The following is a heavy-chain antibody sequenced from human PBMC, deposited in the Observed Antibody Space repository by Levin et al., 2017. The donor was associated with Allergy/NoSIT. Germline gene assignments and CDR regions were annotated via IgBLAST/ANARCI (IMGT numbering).Heavy chain of an antibody. CDR2: FYHSGNT. CDR1: GGSIGTYY. J-gene: IGHJ6*02. Sequence: SQTLSLTCTVSGGSIGTYYWNWLRQTPGKGLEWIGYFYHSGNTNYNPSLKSRVTISVDRSQNQISLDLKSVTAADTAVYYCASTIGIEVTVSYTYYGMDVWGPGTTVTVSS. D-gene: IGHD3-22*01. CDR3: ASTIGIEVTVSYTYYGMDV. V-gene: IGHV4-59*08.